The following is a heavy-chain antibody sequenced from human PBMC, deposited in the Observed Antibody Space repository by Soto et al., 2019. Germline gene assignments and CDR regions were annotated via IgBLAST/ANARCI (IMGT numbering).Heavy chain of an antibody. D-gene: IGHD5-12*01. Sequence: LSLTCTVSGAPISSSYWSWIRQSPERGLEWIAYVYHTGATNYNPSLKSRVTISLDTSKGQFSLNLTSLTTADTAVYFCARGGNRYSNVASGVGGFDFWGQGSLVTVSS. V-gene: IGHV4-59*01. CDR2: VYHTGAT. J-gene: IGHJ4*02. CDR3: ARGGNRYSNVASGVGGFDF. CDR1: GAPISSSY.